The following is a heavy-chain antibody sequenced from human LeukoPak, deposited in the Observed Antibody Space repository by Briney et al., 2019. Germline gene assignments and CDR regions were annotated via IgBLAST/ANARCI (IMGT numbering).Heavy chain of an antibody. CDR3: ATVTTGALFDY. Sequence: SETLSLTCTVSGYSISSGYYWAWIRQPPGKGLEWIGSIYHSGSTYYNPSLKSRVTISIDTSKNQFSLKLSSVTAADTAVYYCATVTTGALFDYWGQGTLVTVSS. J-gene: IGHJ4*02. V-gene: IGHV4-38-2*02. D-gene: IGHD4-17*01. CDR1: GYSISSGYY. CDR2: IYHSGST.